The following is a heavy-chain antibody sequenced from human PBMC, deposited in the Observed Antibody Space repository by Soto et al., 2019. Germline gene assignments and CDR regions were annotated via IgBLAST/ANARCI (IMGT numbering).Heavy chain of an antibody. V-gene: IGHV1-8*01. D-gene: IGHD3-3*01. CDR3: ARSYYDFWSGYDHYYGMDV. CDR2: MNPNSGNT. Sequence: QVQLVQSGAEVKKPGASVKVSCKASGYTFTSYDINWVRQATGQGLEWMGWMNPNSGNTGYAQKFQGRDTMTRNTSRCIDYMALSSLGSEVTAVYYCARSYYDFWSGYDHYYGMDVWGQGTTVTVSS. CDR1: GYTFTSYD. J-gene: IGHJ6*02.